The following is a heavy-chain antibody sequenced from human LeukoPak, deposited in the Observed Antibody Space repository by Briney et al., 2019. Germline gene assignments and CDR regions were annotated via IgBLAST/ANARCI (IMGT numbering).Heavy chain of an antibody. V-gene: IGHV3-23*01. J-gene: IGHJ4*02. CDR1: GFTFSSYS. D-gene: IGHD7-27*01. Sequence: GGSLRLSCAASGFTFSSYSTNWVRQAPGKGLEWVSAISGSGGSTYYADSVKGRFTISRDNSKNTLYLQMNSLRAEDTAVYYCARFSPRAMGNYLDFWGQGTLVTVSS. CDR3: ARFSPRAMGNYLDF. CDR2: ISGSGGST.